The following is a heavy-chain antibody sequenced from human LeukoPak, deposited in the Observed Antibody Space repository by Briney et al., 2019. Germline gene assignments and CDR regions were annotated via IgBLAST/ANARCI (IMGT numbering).Heavy chain of an antibody. Sequence: GGSLRLSCAASGFTFSSYAMHWVRQAPGKGLEWVAVISYDGSNKYYADSVKGRFTISRDNSKNTLYLQMNSLRAEDTAAYYCARDSLTGFDYWGQGTLVTVSS. D-gene: IGHD1-1*01. J-gene: IGHJ4*02. CDR2: ISYDGSNK. CDR1: GFTFSSYA. V-gene: IGHV3-30-3*01. CDR3: ARDSLTGFDY.